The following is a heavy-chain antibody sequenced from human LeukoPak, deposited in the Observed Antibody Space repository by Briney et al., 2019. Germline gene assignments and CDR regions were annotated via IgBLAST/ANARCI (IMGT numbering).Heavy chain of an antibody. J-gene: IGHJ4*02. D-gene: IGHD4-17*01. CDR3: ARENGDYATDY. CDR1: GFTFSSYA. Sequence: GGSLRLSCAASGFTFSSYAMYWVRQAPGKGLEWVAVISYDGSDKFYADSVKGRFTVSRDSSKNTLYLQMNSLRAEDTAVYYCARENGDYATDYWGQGTLVTVSS. V-gene: IGHV3-30*04. CDR2: ISYDGSDK.